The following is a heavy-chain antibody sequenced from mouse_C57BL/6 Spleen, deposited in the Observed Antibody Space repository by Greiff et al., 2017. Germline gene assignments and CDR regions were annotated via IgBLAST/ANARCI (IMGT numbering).Heavy chain of an antibody. D-gene: IGHD1-1*01. J-gene: IGHJ2*01. CDR3: SRSCGSILFDY. Sequence: VQLQQSGPELVQPGASVKMSCKASGYTFTDYNMHWVKQSHGKSLEWIGYINPNNGGTSYNQKFKGKATLTVNKSSSTAYMELRSLTSEDSAVYYCSRSCGSILFDYWGQGTTLTVSS. V-gene: IGHV1-22*01. CDR1: GYTFTDYN. CDR2: INPNNGGT.